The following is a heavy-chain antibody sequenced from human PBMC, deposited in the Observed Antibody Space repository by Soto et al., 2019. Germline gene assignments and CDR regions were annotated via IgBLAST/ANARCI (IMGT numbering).Heavy chain of an antibody. Sequence: QVQLEQSGAEVKKPGASVKVSCWASGYTFTSYYMHWVRQAPGQGLEWMGIINPSGGSTSYAQKFQGRVTMTRDTSTSTVYMELSSLRSEDTAVYYCARSDIVVVVAATPGDYWGQGTLVTVSS. CDR3: ARSDIVVVVAATPGDY. V-gene: IGHV1-46*01. D-gene: IGHD2-15*01. J-gene: IGHJ4*02. CDR2: INPSGGST. CDR1: GYTFTSYY.